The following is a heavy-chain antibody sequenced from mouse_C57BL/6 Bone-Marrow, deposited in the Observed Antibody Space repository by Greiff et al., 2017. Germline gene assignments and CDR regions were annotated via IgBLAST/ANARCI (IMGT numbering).Heavy chain of an antibody. CDR2: INPNNGGT. Sequence: VQLQQSGPELVKPGASVKISCKASGYTFTDYYMNWVKQSHGKSLEWIGDINPNNGGTSYNQKFKGKATLTVDKSSSTAYMELRSLTSEDSAVYYCARWATVVATDYWGQGTTLTVSS. V-gene: IGHV1-26*01. J-gene: IGHJ2*01. D-gene: IGHD1-1*01. CDR1: GYTFTDYY. CDR3: ARWATVVATDY.